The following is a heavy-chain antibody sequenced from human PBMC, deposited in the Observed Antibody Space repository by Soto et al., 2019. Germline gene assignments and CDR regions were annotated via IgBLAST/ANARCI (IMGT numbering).Heavy chain of an antibody. CDR1: GYTFTSYG. D-gene: IGHD3-10*01. Sequence: QVQLVQSGAAVKKPGASVKVSCKASGYTFTSYGISWVRQAPGQGLERMGWISAYNGNTNYAQKLQGRVTMTTDTSTRTADMELRSLRSEDTAVYYCASGHFGSGRGDYWGQGTLVTVSS. J-gene: IGHJ4*02. CDR2: ISAYNGNT. V-gene: IGHV1-18*04. CDR3: ASGHFGSGRGDY.